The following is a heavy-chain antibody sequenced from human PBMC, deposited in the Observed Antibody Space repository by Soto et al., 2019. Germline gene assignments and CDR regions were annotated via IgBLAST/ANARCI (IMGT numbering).Heavy chain of an antibody. V-gene: IGHV3-15*07. CDR1: GFSFNNVW. J-gene: IGHJ4*02. D-gene: IGHD3-3*01. CDR3: NADYDLWSGHTPL. CDR2: IKSKADGETT. Sequence: EVQLVESGGGLVKPGGSLGLSCGASGFSFNNVWMHWVRQAPGRGLEWVGRIKSKADGETTEYAEPVKGRFTVSRDDSKNTVSLQMNSLNPEDTAVYYCNADYDLWSGHTPLWGQGTLVTVSS.